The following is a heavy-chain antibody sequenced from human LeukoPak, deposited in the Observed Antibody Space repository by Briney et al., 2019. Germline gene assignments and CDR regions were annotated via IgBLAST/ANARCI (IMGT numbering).Heavy chain of an antibody. CDR2: ISSSGSTI. D-gene: IGHD6-13*01. V-gene: IGHV3-48*03. Sequence: GGSLRLSCAASGFTFSSYGMNWVRQAPGKGLEWVSYISSSGSTIYYADSVKGRFTISRDNAKNSLYLQMNSLRAEDTAVYYCAINMAADGDYWGQGTLVTVSS. J-gene: IGHJ4*02. CDR1: GFTFSSYG. CDR3: AINMAADGDY.